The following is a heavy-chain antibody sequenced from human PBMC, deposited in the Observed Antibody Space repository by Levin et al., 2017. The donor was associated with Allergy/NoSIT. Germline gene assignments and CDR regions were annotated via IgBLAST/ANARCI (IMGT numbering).Heavy chain of an antibody. CDR2: INSDGSST. CDR1: GFPLSSYW. D-gene: IGHD3-10*01. J-gene: IGHJ4*02. CDR3: ARGYGSGSYYSLGY. V-gene: IGHV3-74*01. Sequence: GESLKISCAASGFPLSSYWMHWVRQAPGKGLVWVSRINSDGSSTNYADSVKGRFTISRDNAKNTLYLQMNSLRAEDTAVYYCARGYGSGSYYSLGYWGQGTLVTVSS.